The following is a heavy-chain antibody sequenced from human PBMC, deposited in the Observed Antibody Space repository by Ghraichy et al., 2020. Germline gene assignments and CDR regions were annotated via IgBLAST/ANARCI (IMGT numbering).Heavy chain of an antibody. V-gene: IGHV3-53*01. CDR2: IYSGGST. CDR3: ARCGYWSGYCFDY. Sequence: GGSLRLSCAASGFTVSSNYMSWVRQAPGKGLEWVSVIYSGGSTYYADSVKGRFTISRDNSKNTLYLQMNSLRAEDTAVYYCARCGYWSGYCFDYLGQGTLVTVSS. D-gene: IGHD3-3*01. J-gene: IGHJ4*02. CDR1: GFTVSSNY.